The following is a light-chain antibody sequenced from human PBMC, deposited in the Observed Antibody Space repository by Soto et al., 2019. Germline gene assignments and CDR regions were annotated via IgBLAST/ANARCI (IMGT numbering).Light chain of an antibody. Sequence: DVVMTQSPLSLPVTLGQPASISCRSSQSLIHSDGNTYLNWFQQRPGQSPRRLIYEVSDRDSGVPXXXXXXXXXXXXXXXIXXXXAEDVGVYYCMQGTHWPWTFGQGTEVEIK. CDR2: EVS. CDR1: QSLIHSDGNTY. CDR3: MQGTHWPWT. V-gene: IGKV2-30*02. J-gene: IGKJ1*01.